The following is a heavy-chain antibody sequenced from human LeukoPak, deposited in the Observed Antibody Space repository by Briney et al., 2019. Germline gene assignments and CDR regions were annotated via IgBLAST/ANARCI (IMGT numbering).Heavy chain of an antibody. CDR2: IYHSGST. J-gene: IGHJ5*02. V-gene: IGHV4-30-2*01. D-gene: IGHD3-3*01. CDR3: ARGRVDDFWSGYWNWFDP. Sequence: TLSLTCAVSGGSISSGGYSWSWNRQPPGKGLEWIGYIYHSGSTYYNPSLKSRVTISVDRSKNQFSLKLSSVTAADTAVYYCARGRVDDFWSGYWNWFDPWGQGTLVTVSS. CDR1: GGSISSGGYS.